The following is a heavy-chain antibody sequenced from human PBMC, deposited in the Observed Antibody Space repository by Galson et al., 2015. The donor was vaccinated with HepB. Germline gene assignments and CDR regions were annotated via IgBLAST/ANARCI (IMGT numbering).Heavy chain of an antibody. CDR3: ARGRSGYHIDY. V-gene: IGHV3-48*04. Sequence: SLRLSCAASGFTFSTYVMKWVRQAPGKGLEWVSYITGGGTIIYYADSVRGRFTISRDNAKNSLYLQMNSLRAEDTAVYFCARGRSGYHIDYWGQGTLVTVSS. J-gene: IGHJ4*02. CDR1: GFTFSTYV. D-gene: IGHD3-22*01. CDR2: ITGGGTII.